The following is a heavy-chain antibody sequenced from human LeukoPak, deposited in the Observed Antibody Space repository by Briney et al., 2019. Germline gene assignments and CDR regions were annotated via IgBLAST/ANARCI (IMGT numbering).Heavy chain of an antibody. CDR3: AKDAEGWFGEESGLGLYDY. CDR1: GFIFSSYG. J-gene: IGHJ4*02. V-gene: IGHV3-30*02. D-gene: IGHD3-10*01. CDR2: IRSDGNNK. Sequence: PGGSLRLSCEASGFIFSSYGMHWVRQAPGKGLEWVAFIRSDGNNKFYADSVKGRFIISRDNSKNTLYLEMNSLRVEDTAVYYCAKDAEGWFGEESGLGLYDYWGQGTLVTVSS.